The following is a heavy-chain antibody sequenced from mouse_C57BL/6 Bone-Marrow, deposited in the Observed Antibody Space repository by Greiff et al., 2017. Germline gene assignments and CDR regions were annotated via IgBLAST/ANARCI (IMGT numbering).Heavy chain of an antibody. J-gene: IGHJ4*01. CDR2: IHPNSGST. Sequence: QVQLQQPGAELVKPGASVKLSCKASGYTFTSYWMHWVKQRPGQGLEWIGMIHPNSGSTNYNEKFKSKATLTVDKSSSTAYMQLSSLTSEDSAVYDCARDSSGYNYAMDYWGQGTSVTVSS. CDR3: ARDSSGYNYAMDY. D-gene: IGHD3-2*02. V-gene: IGHV1-64*01. CDR1: GYTFTSYW.